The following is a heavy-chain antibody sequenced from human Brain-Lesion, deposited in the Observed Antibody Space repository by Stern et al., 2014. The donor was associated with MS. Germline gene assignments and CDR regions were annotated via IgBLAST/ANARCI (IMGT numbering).Heavy chain of an antibody. CDR2: FDPESGET. Sequence: QVQLVESGAEVKKPGASVKVSCKVSGYTLTELSMHWVRQAPRKGLEWMGGFDPESGETIYAQKFQGRGTMTEDTSTDTAYMELSSLRSEDTAVYYCATLSPGAGGNYYRHFDYWGQGTLVTVSS. CDR3: ATLSPGAGGNYYRHFDY. D-gene: IGHD1-26*01. CDR1: GYTLTELS. J-gene: IGHJ4*02. V-gene: IGHV1-24*01.